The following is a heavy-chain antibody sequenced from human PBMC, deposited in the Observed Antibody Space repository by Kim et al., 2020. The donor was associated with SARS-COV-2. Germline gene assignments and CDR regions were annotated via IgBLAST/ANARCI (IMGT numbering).Heavy chain of an antibody. J-gene: IGHJ5*02. D-gene: IGHD2-15*01. CDR2: ISGSGGST. CDR3: AKDMSGGGIFDP. Sequence: GGSLRLSCAASGFSFSTYAMTWVRQAPGKGLEWVSDISGSGGSTYYADSVKGRFTMSRDNSRNTLYLQMNSLRTEDTAIYYCAKDMSGGGIFDPWGQGTLVTVSS. V-gene: IGHV3-23*01. CDR1: GFSFSTYA.